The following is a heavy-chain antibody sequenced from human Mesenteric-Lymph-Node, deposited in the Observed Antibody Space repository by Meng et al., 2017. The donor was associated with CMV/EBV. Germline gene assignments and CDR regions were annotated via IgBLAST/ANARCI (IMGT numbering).Heavy chain of an antibody. CDR1: GFTLSNSA. CDR2: IYTGGGT. Sequence: GESLKISCAASGFTLSNSAMNWVRQAPGKGLEWVSIIYTGGGTHYVDSVKGRFTISRDTSKNTLYLQMSSLRAEDTAVYFCAKEGSGWSFDYWGQGTLVTVSS. J-gene: IGHJ4*02. D-gene: IGHD6-19*01. CDR3: AKEGSGWSFDY. V-gene: IGHV3-23*03.